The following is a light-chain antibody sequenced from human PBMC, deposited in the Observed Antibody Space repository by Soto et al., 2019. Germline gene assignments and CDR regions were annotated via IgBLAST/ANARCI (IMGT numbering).Light chain of an antibody. V-gene: IGKV3-20*01. CDR2: GAS. CDR1: QSVSSSY. Sequence: EIVLTQSPGTLSLSPGERATLSCRASQSVSSSYLAWYQQKPGQAPRILIYGASSRATGIPDRFSGSGSGTDFTLTFSRLQPEDFALYYGQQYGSSPPITFGQGTRLEI. CDR3: QQYGSSPPIT. J-gene: IGKJ5*01.